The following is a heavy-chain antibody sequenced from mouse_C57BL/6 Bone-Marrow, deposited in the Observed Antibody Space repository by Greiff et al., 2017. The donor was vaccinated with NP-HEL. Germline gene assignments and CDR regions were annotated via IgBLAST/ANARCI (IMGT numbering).Heavy chain of an antibody. CDR1: GFTFSNYW. V-gene: IGHV6-3*01. CDR3: SLLCYYFDY. D-gene: IGHD2-1*01. Sequence: DVMLVESGGGLVQPGGSMKLSCVASGFTFSNYWMNWVRQSPEKGLEWVAQIRLKSDNYATHYAESVKGRLNSSRDDSKSSVYLQMNNLRAEDTGIYYCSLLCYYFDYGGQGTTLTVSS. J-gene: IGHJ2*01. CDR2: IRLKSDNYAT.